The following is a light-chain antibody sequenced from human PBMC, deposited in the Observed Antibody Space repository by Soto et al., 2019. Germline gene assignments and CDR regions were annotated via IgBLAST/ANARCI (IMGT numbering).Light chain of an antibody. CDR1: QSVSNNY. J-gene: IGKJ1*01. CDR2: DAS. Sequence: EIVLTQSPGTLSLSPGERATLSGSASQSVSNNYLAWYQQKPGQSPRLVIYDASSRATGIPDRFSGSGSGTDFTLTISRLEPEDFAVYYCYQYDSSRLTFGQGTKVDIK. CDR3: YQYDSSRLT. V-gene: IGKV3-20*01.